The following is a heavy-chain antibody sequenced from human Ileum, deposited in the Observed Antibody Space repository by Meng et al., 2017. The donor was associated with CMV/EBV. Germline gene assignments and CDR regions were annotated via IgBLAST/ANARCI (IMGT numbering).Heavy chain of an antibody. J-gene: IGHJ4*02. CDR1: GFTFSSYG. D-gene: IGHD3-10*01. CDR2: IKTDGSST. Sequence: ASGFTFSSYGMHWVRHAPGKGLIWVSRIKTDGSSTSYADAVKGRFTISRDNAKSTLYLQMNSLGVDDTAVYYCLRGGAGPTYGQFDYWGQGTVVTVSS. CDR3: LRGGAGPTYGQFDY. V-gene: IGHV3-74*01.